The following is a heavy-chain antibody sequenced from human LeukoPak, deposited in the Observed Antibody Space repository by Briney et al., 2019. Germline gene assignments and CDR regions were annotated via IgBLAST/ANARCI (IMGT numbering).Heavy chain of an antibody. D-gene: IGHD2-2*01. Sequence: PSETLSLTCAAYGGSFSGYYWSWIRQPPGKGLEWIGEINHSGSTNYNPSLKSRVTISVDTSKNQFSLKLSSVTAADTAVYYCARSSSTSNWFDPWGQGTLVTVSS. CDR1: GGSFSGYY. J-gene: IGHJ5*02. V-gene: IGHV4-34*01. CDR2: INHSGST. CDR3: ARSSSTSNWFDP.